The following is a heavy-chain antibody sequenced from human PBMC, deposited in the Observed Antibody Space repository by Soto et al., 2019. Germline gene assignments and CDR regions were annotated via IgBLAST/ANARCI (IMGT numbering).Heavy chain of an antibody. Sequence: GGSLRLSCAASGFTFSTYAMSWVRQAPGKGLEWVSAIGGSAESAYYGDSVKGRFTISRDNSKNTVYLQMNSLRAEDTAVYYWGRAPFPAALSPGESPLLAAAGNPFYVWGQGTRVTVSS. D-gene: IGHD6-13*01. J-gene: IGHJ6*02. V-gene: IGHV3-23*01. CDR3: GRAPFPAALSPGESPLLAAAGNPFYV. CDR1: GFTFSTYA. CDR2: IGGSAESA.